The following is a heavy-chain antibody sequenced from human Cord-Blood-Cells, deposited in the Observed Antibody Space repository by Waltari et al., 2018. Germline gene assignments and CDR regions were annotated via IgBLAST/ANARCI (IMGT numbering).Heavy chain of an antibody. V-gene: IGHV4-39*01. Sequence: QLQLQESGPGLVKPSETLSLTCTVPGGSISSSSYYCGWSRQPPGKGLEGIGGIYYSGSTYYNPSLKSRVTISVDTSKNQFSLKLSSVTAADTAVYYCASEYSSSSNWFDPWGQGTLVTVSS. D-gene: IGHD6-6*01. CDR2: IYYSGST. CDR3: ASEYSSSSNWFDP. J-gene: IGHJ5*02. CDR1: GGSISSSSYY.